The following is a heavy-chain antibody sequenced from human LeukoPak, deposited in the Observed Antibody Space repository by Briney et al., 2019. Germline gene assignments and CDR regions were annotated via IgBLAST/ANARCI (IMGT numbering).Heavy chain of an antibody. J-gene: IGHJ6*02. CDR1: GFTVSSNY. CDR2: IYSGGST. V-gene: IGHV3-66*01. D-gene: IGHD4-17*01. CDR3: ARDLGYGDYPYYYYYYGMDV. Sequence: HPGGSLRLSCAASGFTVSSNYMSWVRQAPGKGLEWVSVIYSGGSTYYADSVKGRFTISRDNSKNTLYLQMNSLRAEDTAVYYCARDLGYGDYPYYYYYYGMDVWGQGTTVTVPS.